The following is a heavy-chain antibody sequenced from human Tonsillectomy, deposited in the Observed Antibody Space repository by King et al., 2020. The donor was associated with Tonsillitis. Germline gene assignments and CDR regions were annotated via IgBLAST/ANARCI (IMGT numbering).Heavy chain of an antibody. Sequence: VQLVESGGGLVKPGGSLRLSCAASGFTFRNYSMNWVRQAPGKGLEWVSSISSSSSYIYYADSVKGRFTISRDNAKNSLYLQMNSLKAGATAVYYFARDRGGPGGNSGFDYWGQGTLVTVSS. V-gene: IGHV3-21*01. D-gene: IGHD4-23*01. CDR1: GFTFRNYS. CDR2: ISSSSSYI. CDR3: ARDRGGPGGNSGFDY. J-gene: IGHJ4*02.